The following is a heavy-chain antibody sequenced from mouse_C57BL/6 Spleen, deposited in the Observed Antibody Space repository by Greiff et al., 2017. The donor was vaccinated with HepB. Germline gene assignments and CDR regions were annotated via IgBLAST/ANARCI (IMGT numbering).Heavy chain of an antibody. V-gene: IGHV1-26*01. CDR1: GYTFTDYY. D-gene: IGHD1-1*01. Sequence: EVQLQQSGPELVKPGASVKISCKASGYTFTDYYMNWVKQSHGKSLEWIGDINPNNGGTSYNQKFKGKATLTVDKSSSTAYMELRSLTSEDSAVYYCARVAYYYGFDYWGQGTTLTVSS. CDR3: ARVAYYYGFDY. CDR2: INPNNGGT. J-gene: IGHJ2*01.